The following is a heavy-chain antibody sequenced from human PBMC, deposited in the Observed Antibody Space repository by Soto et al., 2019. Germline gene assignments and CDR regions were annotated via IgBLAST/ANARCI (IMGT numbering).Heavy chain of an antibody. D-gene: IGHD2-15*01. V-gene: IGHV4-30-2*01. Sequence: QLQLQESGSGLVKPSQTLSLTCAVSGGSISSGGYSWSWIRQPPGKGLEWIGYIYHSGSTYYNPSRXSXAXIXXDRSKNQFSLKLSSVTAADTAVYYCARGQVVAAQHWGQGTLVTVSS. CDR1: GGSISSGGYS. CDR2: IYHSGST. CDR3: ARGQVVAAQH. J-gene: IGHJ4*02.